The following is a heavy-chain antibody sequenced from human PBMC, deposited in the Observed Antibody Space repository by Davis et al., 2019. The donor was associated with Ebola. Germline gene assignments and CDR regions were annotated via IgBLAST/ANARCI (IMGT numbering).Heavy chain of an antibody. J-gene: IGHJ4*02. CDR2: IIPILGIA. CDR1: GGTFSSYA. D-gene: IGHD3-9*01. Sequence: SVKVSCKASGGTFSSYAISWVRQAPGQGLEWMGGIIPILGIANYAQKFQGRVTITADKSTSTAYMELSSLRSEDTAVYYCACTRAYDDILTGYYHLGVFDYWGQGTLVTVSS. V-gene: IGHV1-69*10. CDR3: ACTRAYDDILTGYYHLGVFDY.